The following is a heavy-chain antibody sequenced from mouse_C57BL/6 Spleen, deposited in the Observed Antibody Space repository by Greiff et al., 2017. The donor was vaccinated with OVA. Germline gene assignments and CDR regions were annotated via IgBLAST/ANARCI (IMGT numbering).Heavy chain of an antibody. CDR2: IYPSDSET. CDR1: GYTFTSYW. D-gene: IGHD2-5*01. CDR3: ARGGAYYSNYGGAWFAY. J-gene: IGHJ3*01. V-gene: IGHV1-61*01. Sequence: VQLQQPGAELVRPGSSVKLSCKASGYTFTSYWMDWVKQRPGQGLEWIGNIYPSDSETHYNQKFKDKATLTVDKSSSTAYRQLSSLTSEDSAVYDCARGGAYYSNYGGAWFAYWGQGTLVTVSA.